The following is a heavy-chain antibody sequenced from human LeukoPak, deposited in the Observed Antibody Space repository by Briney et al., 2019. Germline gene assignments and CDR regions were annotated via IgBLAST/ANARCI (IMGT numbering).Heavy chain of an antibody. Sequence: SETLSLTCTVSGGSISSYYWSWIRQPPGKGLEWIGYIYYSGSTNYNPSLKSRVTISVDTSKNQFSPKLSSVTAADTAVYYCARATNMITFGGVISFDYWGQGTLVTVSS. CDR2: IYYSGST. V-gene: IGHV4-59*01. CDR3: ARATNMITFGGVISFDY. CDR1: GGSISSYY. D-gene: IGHD3-16*01. J-gene: IGHJ4*02.